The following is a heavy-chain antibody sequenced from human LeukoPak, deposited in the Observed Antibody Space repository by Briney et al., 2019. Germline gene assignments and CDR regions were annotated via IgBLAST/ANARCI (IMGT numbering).Heavy chain of an antibody. J-gene: IGHJ4*02. CDR3: ARSHRYYFDY. Sequence: GGSLRLSCAASGFTVSSNYMTWVRQAPGKGLEWVSVIYSGGSTYYADSVKGRFSISRDNPRNTLYLQMNSLGAEDTAVYYCARSHRYYFDYWGQGTLVTVSS. CDR1: GFTVSSNY. V-gene: IGHV3-66*01. CDR2: IYSGGST.